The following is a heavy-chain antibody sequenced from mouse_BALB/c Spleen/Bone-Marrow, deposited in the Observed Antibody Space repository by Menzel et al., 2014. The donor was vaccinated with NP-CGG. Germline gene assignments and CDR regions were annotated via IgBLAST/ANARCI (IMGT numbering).Heavy chain of an antibody. D-gene: IGHD1-1*01. CDR3: ARHIYGSRYVGYFDY. CDR1: GFNFSSYC. CDR2: IYPESGNT. J-gene: IGHJ2*01. V-gene: IGHV14-1*02. Sequence: VQLQQSGAELVKPGASVKMSCKASGFNFSSYCMHWVKQRPEQGLEWIGGIYPESGNTIYNEKFQGKASITADTSSNTAYMQISSLTSEDTGVYYCARHIYGSRYVGYFDYWGQGTTLTVSS.